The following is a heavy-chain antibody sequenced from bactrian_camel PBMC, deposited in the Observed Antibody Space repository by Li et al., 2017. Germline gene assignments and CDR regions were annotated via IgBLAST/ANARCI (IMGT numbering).Heavy chain of an antibody. CDR3: AADGGVSDYVPRPFAY. V-gene: IGHV3S53*01. CDR1: TSAYVAYVYA. Sequence: HVQLVESGGGSVPAGGSLRLTCTASTSAYVAYVYAMAWFRQAPGKQREAVAGISNDAGAAYADSVQGRFTISLAGDKKILNLQMNDLKPEDTAMYYCAADGGVSDYVPRPFAYWGQGTQVTVS. CDR2: ISNDAGA. D-gene: IGHD4*01. J-gene: IGHJ6*01.